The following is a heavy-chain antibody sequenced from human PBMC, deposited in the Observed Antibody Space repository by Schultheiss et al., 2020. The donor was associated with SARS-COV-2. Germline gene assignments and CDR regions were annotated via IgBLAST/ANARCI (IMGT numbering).Heavy chain of an antibody. Sequence: GSLRLSCTVSGGSISSYYWSWIRQPPGKGPEWIGYIYYSGSTNYNPSLKSRVTISVDTSKNQFSLKLSSVTAADTAVYYCARAIYKDTAMVRGYYYYMDVWGKGTTVTVSS. CDR3: ARAIYKDTAMVRGYYYYMDV. D-gene: IGHD5-18*01. J-gene: IGHJ6*03. V-gene: IGHV4-59*01. CDR1: GGSISSYY. CDR2: IYYSGST.